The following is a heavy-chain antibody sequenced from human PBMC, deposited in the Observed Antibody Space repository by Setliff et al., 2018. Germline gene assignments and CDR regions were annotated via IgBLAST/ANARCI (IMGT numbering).Heavy chain of an antibody. D-gene: IGHD3-10*01. V-gene: IGHV4-4*08. Sequence: PSETLSLTCTVSGGSISDSSWSWIRQPPGKGLEWIGCISSIGNTYYNPSLGSRLTISADTSNNQFSLNLISVTAADKAVYYCARERGFAGYYGSWTHQSFDLWGQGSLVTVSS. CDR3: ARERGFAGYYGSWTHQSFDL. J-gene: IGHJ5*02. CDR2: ISSIGNT. CDR1: GGSISDSS.